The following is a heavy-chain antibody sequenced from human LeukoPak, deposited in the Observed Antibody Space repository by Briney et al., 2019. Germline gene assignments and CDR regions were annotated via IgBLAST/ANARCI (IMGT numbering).Heavy chain of an antibody. CDR2: IYTSGST. Sequence: TSETLSLTCTVSGGSISSYYWSWIRQPAGKGLEWIGRIYTSGSTNYNPSLKSRVTMSVDTSKNQFSLKLSSVTPADTAVYYCARVEQDIKTFDSWGQGTLVTVSS. CDR1: GGSISSYY. D-gene: IGHD1/OR15-1a*01. J-gene: IGHJ4*02. V-gene: IGHV4-4*07. CDR3: ARVEQDIKTFDS.